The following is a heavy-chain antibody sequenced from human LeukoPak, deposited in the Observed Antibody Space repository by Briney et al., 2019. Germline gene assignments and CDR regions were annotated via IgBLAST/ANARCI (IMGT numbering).Heavy chain of an antibody. CDR3: ARRGYCSGGSCYSFDY. J-gene: IGHJ4*02. Sequence: SETLSLTCTVSGGSISSYYWTWIRQPPGKGLEYIGHIYYSGSTNYIPSLKSRVTISVDTSKNQFSLKLSSVTAADPAVYYCARRGYCSGGSCYSFDYWGQGTLVTVSS. D-gene: IGHD2-15*01. CDR1: GGSISSYY. CDR2: IYYSGST. V-gene: IGHV4-59*01.